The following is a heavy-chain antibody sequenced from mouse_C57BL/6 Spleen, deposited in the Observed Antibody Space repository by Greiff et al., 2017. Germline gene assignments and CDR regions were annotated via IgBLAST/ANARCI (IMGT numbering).Heavy chain of an antibody. D-gene: IGHD3-2*02. J-gene: IGHJ2*01. V-gene: IGHV1-64*01. CDR2: IHPNSGST. CDR1: GYTFTSYW. Sequence: VQLQQSGAELVKPGASVKLSCKASGYTFTSYWMPWVKQRPGQGLEWIGMIHPNSGSTNYNEKFKSKATLTVDKSSSTAYMQLSSLTSEDSAVYYCARRTAQAAPFDYWGQGTTLTVSS. CDR3: ARRTAQAAPFDY.